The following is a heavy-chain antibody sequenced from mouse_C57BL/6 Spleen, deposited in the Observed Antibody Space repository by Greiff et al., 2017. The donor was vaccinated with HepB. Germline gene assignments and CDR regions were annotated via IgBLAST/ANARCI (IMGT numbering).Heavy chain of an antibody. CDR1: GYTFTSYW. CDR2: INPSNGGT. J-gene: IGHJ1*03. Sequence: VQLQQPGTELVNPGASVKLSCKASGYTFTSYWMHWVKQRPGQGLEWIGNINPSNGGTNYNEKFKSKATLTVDKSSSTAYMQLSSRTSEDSAVYYCARDYYGSSYVWYFDVWGTGTTVTVSS. D-gene: IGHD1-1*01. CDR3: ARDYYGSSYVWYFDV. V-gene: IGHV1-53*01.